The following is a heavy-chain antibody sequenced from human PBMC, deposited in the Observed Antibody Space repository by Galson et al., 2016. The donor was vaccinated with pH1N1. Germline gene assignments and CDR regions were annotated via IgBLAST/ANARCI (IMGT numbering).Heavy chain of an antibody. CDR2: ISGYNGNT. Sequence: SCKAPGYMFTSYGITWVRQAPGQGLEWMGLISGYNGNTNYAQKFRGRLTMTTDTSTTTAYMELRSLRSDDTAFYYCARLSGSRWLDPWGQGTLVTVSS. V-gene: IGHV1-18*01. D-gene: IGHD3-10*01. CDR1: GYMFTSYG. J-gene: IGHJ5*01. CDR3: ARLSGSRWLDP.